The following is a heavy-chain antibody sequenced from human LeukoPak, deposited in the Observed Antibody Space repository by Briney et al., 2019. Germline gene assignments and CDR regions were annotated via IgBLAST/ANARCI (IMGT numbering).Heavy chain of an antibody. CDR2: IYHSGST. J-gene: IGHJ5*02. CDR3: ARGQSYYDSRQSGWFDP. Sequence: PSETLSLTCAVSGGSISSGGYSWSWIRQPPGKGLEWIGYIYHSGSTYYNPSLKSRVTISVDRSKNQFSLKLSSVTAADTAVYYCARGQSYYDSRQSGWFDPWGQGTLVTVSS. D-gene: IGHD3-22*01. CDR1: GGSISSGGYS. V-gene: IGHV4-30-2*01.